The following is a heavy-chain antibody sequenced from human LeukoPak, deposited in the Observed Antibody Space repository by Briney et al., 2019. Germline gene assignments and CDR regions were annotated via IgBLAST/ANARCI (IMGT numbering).Heavy chain of an antibody. CDR1: GFTLSDYY. J-gene: IGHJ4*02. CDR3: ARRRDFIDY. V-gene: IGHV3-11*01. Sequence: GGSLRHSCAASGFTLSDYYMSWIRQAPGKGLEWVSYSSSSGSTIYYADSVKGRFAISRDNAKNSLYLQMNSLRAEDTAVYYCARRRDFIDYWGQGTLVTVSS. D-gene: IGHD3/OR15-3a*01. CDR2: SSSSGSTI.